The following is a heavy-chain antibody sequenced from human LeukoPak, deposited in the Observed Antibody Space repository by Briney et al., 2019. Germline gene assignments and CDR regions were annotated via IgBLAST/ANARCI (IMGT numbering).Heavy chain of an antibody. CDR2: MYSGGAT. Sequence: GGSLRLSCVGSGFTFSGYNIDWVRQAPGKGLEWVSTMYSGGATHYADSVKGRFSVSRDNVENTLYLQMDNLRVEDTAVYYCARVVTFELDYWGQGTPVLVSS. D-gene: IGHD3-10*01. CDR1: GFTFSGYN. V-gene: IGHV3-53*01. CDR3: ARVVTFELDY. J-gene: IGHJ4*02.